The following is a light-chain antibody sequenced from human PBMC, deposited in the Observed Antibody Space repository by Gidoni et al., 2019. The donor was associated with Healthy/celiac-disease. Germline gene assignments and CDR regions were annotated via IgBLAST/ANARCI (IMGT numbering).Light chain of an antibody. CDR1: QGFSSY. J-gene: IGKJ4*01. V-gene: IGKV1-9*01. Sequence: IQLTQSPSSLSASVGDRVTITCRASQGFSSYLAWYQQKPGKAPELLIYAASTFQSGVPSRFSGSGSGTDFTLTISSLQPEDFATYYCQQLNSYRLTFGGRDQGGDQT. CDR3: QQLNSYRLT. CDR2: AAS.